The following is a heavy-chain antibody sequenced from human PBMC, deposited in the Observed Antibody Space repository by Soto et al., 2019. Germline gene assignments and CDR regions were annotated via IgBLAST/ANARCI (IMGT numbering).Heavy chain of an antibody. CDR1: GGSISSGDYY. D-gene: IGHD3-10*01. Sequence: SETLSLTCTVSGGSISSGDYYWSWIRQHPGKGLEWIGYIYYSGSTYYNPSLKSRVTISLDTSKNQFSLKLTSVTAADTAVYYCARDSSFGEPFDYWGQGTLVTVSS. V-gene: IGHV4-31*03. J-gene: IGHJ4*02. CDR3: ARDSSFGEPFDY. CDR2: IYYSGST.